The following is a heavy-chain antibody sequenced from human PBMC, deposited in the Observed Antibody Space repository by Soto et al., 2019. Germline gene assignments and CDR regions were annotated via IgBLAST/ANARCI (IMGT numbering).Heavy chain of an antibody. D-gene: IGHD2-2*01. CDR1: GFTFSIYA. CDR2: ISGSGGRT. Sequence: EVQLLESGGGLVQPGGSLRLSCAASGFTFSIYAMNWVRQAPGKGLEWVSVISGSGGRTYYADSVKGRFIMSRDNSKNTLYLQMNSLRAEDTAVYYCAKEVVVESAGRSHYYYYGLDVWGQGTTVTVSS. CDR3: AKEVVVESAGRSHYYYYGLDV. J-gene: IGHJ6*02. V-gene: IGHV3-23*01.